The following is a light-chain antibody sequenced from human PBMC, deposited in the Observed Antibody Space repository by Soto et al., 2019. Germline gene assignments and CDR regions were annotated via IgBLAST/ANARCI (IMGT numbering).Light chain of an antibody. CDR2: WAS. CDR3: LQYYSTPRT. CDR1: QTVLYTSDNNNY. J-gene: IGKJ1*01. Sequence: DFVMTQSPDSLAVSLGERATINCKSSQTVLYTSDNNNYLAWYQQKPGQPPKLLIYWASTRESGVPDRFSGSGSGTDFTLTISSLQAEDVAVYYCLQYYSTPRTFGQGTKVEIK. V-gene: IGKV4-1*01.